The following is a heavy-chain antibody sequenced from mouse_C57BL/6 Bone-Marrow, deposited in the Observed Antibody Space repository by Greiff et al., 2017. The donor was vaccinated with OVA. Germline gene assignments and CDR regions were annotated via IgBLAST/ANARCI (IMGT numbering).Heavy chain of an antibody. J-gene: IGHJ2*01. Sequence: EVMLVESGGGLVQPGGSLSLSCAASGFTFTDYYMSWVRQPPGKALEWLGFIRNKANGYTTEYSASVKGRFTISRDNSQSILYLQMNALRAEDSATYYCASLYDGYFDYWGQGTTLTVSS. CDR2: IRNKANGYTT. CDR1: GFTFTDYY. V-gene: IGHV7-3*01. CDR3: ASLYDGYFDY. D-gene: IGHD2-3*01.